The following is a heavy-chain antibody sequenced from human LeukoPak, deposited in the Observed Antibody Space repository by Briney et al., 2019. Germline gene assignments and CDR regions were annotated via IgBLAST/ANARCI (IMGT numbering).Heavy chain of an antibody. D-gene: IGHD2-8*01. Sequence: ASVKVSCKASGYTFTSYYMHWVRQAPGQGLEWMGIINPSGGSTSYAQKFQGRVTMTRDTSTSTVYMELSSLRSEDTAVCYCARELGMLMVYAIRSAPLDYWGQGTLVTVSS. J-gene: IGHJ4*02. CDR3: ARELGMLMVYAIRSAPLDY. CDR2: INPSGGST. CDR1: GYTFTSYY. V-gene: IGHV1-46*01.